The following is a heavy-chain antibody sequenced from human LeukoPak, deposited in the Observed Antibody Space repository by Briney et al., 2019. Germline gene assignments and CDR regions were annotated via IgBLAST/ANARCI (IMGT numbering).Heavy chain of an antibody. CDR3: WRHRLHLVQWLANYYYYMDV. J-gene: IGHJ6*03. Sequence: GESLKISFHGSGYRFTSYWIGWVRPMPGKGLAWMGIIYPGDSDTRYRPSFQGPVTISADKSINTAYLQWSSLNAPDTALYYCWRHRLHLVQWLANYYYYMDVWGKGTTVTVSS. CDR1: GYRFTSYW. V-gene: IGHV5-51*01. D-gene: IGHD6-19*01. CDR2: IYPGDSDT.